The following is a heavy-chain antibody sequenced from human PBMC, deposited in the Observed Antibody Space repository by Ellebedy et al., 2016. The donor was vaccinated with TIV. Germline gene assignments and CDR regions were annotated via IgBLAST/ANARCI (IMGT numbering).Heavy chain of an antibody. CDR1: GGSISSSSYY. D-gene: IGHD3-22*01. Sequence: SETLSLTCIVSGGSISSSSYYWAWIRQPPGKGLEWIGSIYYSGSTYYNPSLKSRVTISVDTSKNQFSLKLSSVTAADTAVYYCARVPLTTYYYDSSGYYWGQGTLVTVSS. J-gene: IGHJ4*02. CDR2: IYYSGST. CDR3: ARVPLTTYYYDSSGYY. V-gene: IGHV4-39*07.